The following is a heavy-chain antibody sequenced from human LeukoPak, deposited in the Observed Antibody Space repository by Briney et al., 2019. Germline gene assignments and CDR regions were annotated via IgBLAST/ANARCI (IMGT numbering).Heavy chain of an antibody. CDR2: IYHSEST. CDR1: GGSISSGGYY. D-gene: IGHD6-13*01. J-gene: IGHJ4*02. V-gene: IGHV4-30-2*01. Sequence: SETLSLTCTVSGGSISSGGYYWSWIRQPPGKGLEWIGYIYHSESTNYSPSLKSRVTISVDMSKNQFSLKVSSVTSADTAVYFCARRAAGDYFDSWGQGNLVTVSS. CDR3: ARRAAGDYFDS.